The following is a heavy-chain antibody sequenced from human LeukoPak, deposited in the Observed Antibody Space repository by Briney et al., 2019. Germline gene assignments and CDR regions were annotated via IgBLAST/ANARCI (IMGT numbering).Heavy chain of an antibody. CDR3: AKDPFYYGTGGPT. Sequence: PGGSLRLSCAASGFTFSSYWMSWVRQAPGKGLEWVSSIGHTLGSTYYTESVKGRFIISRDSSKNTVFLRMNSLRADDTAVYYCAKDPFYYGTGGPTWGQGTLVTVSS. CDR1: GFTFSSYW. J-gene: IGHJ4*02. D-gene: IGHD3-10*01. CDR2: IGHTLGST. V-gene: IGHV3-23*01.